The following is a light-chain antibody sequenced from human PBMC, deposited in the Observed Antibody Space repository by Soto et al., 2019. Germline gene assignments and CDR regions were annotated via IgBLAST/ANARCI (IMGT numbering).Light chain of an antibody. Sequence: QSVLTQPASVSGSPGQSITISCTGTSSDVGSYNLVSWYQQHPGKAPKLMIYEVSKRPSGVSNRFSGSKSGNTASLTISGLQAEDEADYYCCSYAGSSTCVFGTGTKATVL. CDR2: EVS. CDR1: SSDVGSYNL. CDR3: CSYAGSSTCV. V-gene: IGLV2-23*02. J-gene: IGLJ1*01.